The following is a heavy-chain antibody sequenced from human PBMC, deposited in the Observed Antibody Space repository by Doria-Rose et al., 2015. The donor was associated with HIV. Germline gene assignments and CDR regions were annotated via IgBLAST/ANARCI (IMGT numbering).Heavy chain of an antibody. Sequence: VQLVQSGGGLVQPGRSLRLSCVGSGFCVESYGMHWVRLAPGKSLEWVAGISWDSGAKGNADSVEGRFTISRDNAKKSVYLEMRSLRPEDTAFYYCAKAPIIGPKYYFYMDVWGKGTSVTVSS. CDR1: GFCVESYG. V-gene: IGHV3-9*01. CDR2: ISWDSGAK. J-gene: IGHJ6*03. CDR3: AKAPIIGPKYYFYMDV. D-gene: IGHD3-3*01.